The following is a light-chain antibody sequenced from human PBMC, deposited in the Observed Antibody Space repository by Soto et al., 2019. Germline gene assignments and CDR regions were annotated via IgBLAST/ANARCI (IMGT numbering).Light chain of an antibody. V-gene: IGKV3-15*01. CDR2: GES. J-gene: IGKJ1*01. CDR3: QQYNNWTPWT. Sequence: EIVMTQSPATLSVSPGERATLSCRASQSVSSNLAWYQQKPGQAPRLLIYGESTRATGIPARFSGSGSGTDFTLTIISLQSADFAVYDCQQYNNWTPWTFGQGTKVEIK. CDR1: QSVSSN.